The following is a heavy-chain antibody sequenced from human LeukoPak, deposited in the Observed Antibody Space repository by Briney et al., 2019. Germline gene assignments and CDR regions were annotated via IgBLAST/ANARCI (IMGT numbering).Heavy chain of an antibody. Sequence: SETLSLTCAVYGGSFSGYYWSWIRQPPGKGLEWIGEINHSGSTNYNPSLKSRVTISVDTSKNQFSLKLSSVTAADTAVYYCARARAPYCSGGSCYSALVQGKYGMDVWGQGTTVTVSS. CDR2: INHSGST. D-gene: IGHD2-15*01. CDR1: GGSFSGYY. CDR3: ARARAPYCSGGSCYSALVQGKYGMDV. J-gene: IGHJ6*02. V-gene: IGHV4-34*01.